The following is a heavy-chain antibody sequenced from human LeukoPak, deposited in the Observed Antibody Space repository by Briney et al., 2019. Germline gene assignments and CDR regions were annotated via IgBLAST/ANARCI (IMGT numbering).Heavy chain of an antibody. Sequence: SQTLSLTCTVSGGSISSGDYYWSWIRQPPGKGLEWIAYIYYSGSTNYNPSLKSRVTISVHTSKNQFSLKLSSVTAADTAVYYCARESGDYVWGSYHNWFDPWGQGTLVTVSS. CDR3: ARESGDYVWGSYHNWFDP. CDR2: IYYSGST. J-gene: IGHJ5*02. D-gene: IGHD3-16*02. V-gene: IGHV4-61*08. CDR1: GGSISSGDYY.